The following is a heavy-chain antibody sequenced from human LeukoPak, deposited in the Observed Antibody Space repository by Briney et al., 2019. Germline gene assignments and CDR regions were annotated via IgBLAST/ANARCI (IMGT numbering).Heavy chain of an antibody. CDR2: ISWNGARI. J-gene: IGHJ4*02. CDR1: GFTFAEYT. Sequence: HSGGSLRLSCAASGFTFAEYTMHWVRQAPGKGLEWVSLISWNGARIHYGDSVKGRFTISRDNSKNSLYLQMNSLRTEDTALYYCVKDLVAASENVRGWYPMDYWGQGTLVTVSS. D-gene: IGHD6-19*01. CDR3: VKDLVAASENVRGWYPMDY. V-gene: IGHV3-43*01.